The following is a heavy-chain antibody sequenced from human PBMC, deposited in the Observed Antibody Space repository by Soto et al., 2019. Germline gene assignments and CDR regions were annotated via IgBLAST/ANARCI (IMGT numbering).Heavy chain of an antibody. J-gene: IGHJ4*02. CDR2: INHSGST. V-gene: IGHV4-34*01. CDR1: GGSFSGYY. Sequence: QVQLQQWGAGLLKPSETLSLTCAVCGGSFSGYYWTWIRQPPGTGLEWIGEINHSGSTNYNPSLKRRVTISVDTSKNQFARKLTSVTAADTAVYYCARDKITGLFDYWGQGTRVTVSS. D-gene: IGHD2-8*02. CDR3: ARDKITGLFDY.